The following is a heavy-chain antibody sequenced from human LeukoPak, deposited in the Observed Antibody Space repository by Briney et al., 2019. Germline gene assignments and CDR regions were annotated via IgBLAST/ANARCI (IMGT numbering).Heavy chain of an antibody. CDR1: GYTFSSYW. V-gene: IGHV3-7*01. Sequence: GGSLRLSCAASGYTFSSYWMSWVRQAPGKGREWVANIKQDGSEKYYVDSVEGRFTVSRDNAKNSLYLQINSLGAEDTAVYYCSRVPWSSVTILDYWGQGTLVIVSS. CDR2: IKQDGSEK. J-gene: IGHJ4*02. D-gene: IGHD3-10*01. CDR3: SRVPWSSVTILDY.